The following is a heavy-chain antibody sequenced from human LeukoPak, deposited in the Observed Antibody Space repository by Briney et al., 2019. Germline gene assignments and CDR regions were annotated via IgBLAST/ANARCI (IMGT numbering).Heavy chain of an antibody. CDR1: GFTFSSYS. D-gene: IGHD3-22*01. V-gene: IGHV3-48*01. J-gene: IGHJ3*02. CDR2: ISSSSSTI. Sequence: GGSLRLSCAASGFTFSSYSMNWVRQAPGKGLEWVSYISSSSSTIYYADSVKGRFTISRDNAKNSLYLQMNSLRAEDTAVYYCARDQRPSYYYDSSGYYGTDAFDIWGQGTMVTVSS. CDR3: ARDQRPSYYYDSSGYYGTDAFDI.